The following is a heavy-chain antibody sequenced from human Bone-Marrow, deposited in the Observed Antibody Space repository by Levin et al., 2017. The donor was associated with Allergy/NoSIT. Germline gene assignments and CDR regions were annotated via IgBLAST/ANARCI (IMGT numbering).Heavy chain of an antibody. CDR2: IYNSGST. D-gene: IGHD3-10*01. J-gene: IGHJ4*02. Sequence: SQTLSLTCSVSGGSIRSYYWSWIRQSPGKGLEWIGSIYNSGSTNYNPSLKSRVTISVDTSKNQFSLRLSSVTAADTAFYYCARDRDASGSWEVYFDYWGQGTLVTVSS. CDR1: GGSIRSYY. CDR3: ARDRDASGSWEVYFDY. V-gene: IGHV4-59*01.